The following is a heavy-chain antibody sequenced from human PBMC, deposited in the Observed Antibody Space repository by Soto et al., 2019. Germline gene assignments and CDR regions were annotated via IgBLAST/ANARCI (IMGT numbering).Heavy chain of an antibody. CDR1: GGSISTYY. V-gene: IGHV4-59*01. CDR3: ATSVDYFDP. CDR2: IYYSGSP. Sequence: QVQLHESGPGLVKSSETLSLTCVVFGGSISTYYWSWIRQPPGKGLEWIGSIYYSGSPNYNPSLQSRLTISIDTSKNHLSLRLKSVTAADSAVYYCATSVDYFDPWGQGTLVTVSS. J-gene: IGHJ4*02.